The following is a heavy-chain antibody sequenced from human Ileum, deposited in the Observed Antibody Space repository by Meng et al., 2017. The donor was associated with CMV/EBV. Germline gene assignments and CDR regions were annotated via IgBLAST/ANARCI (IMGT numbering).Heavy chain of an antibody. CDR3: AHFVGGYYPSRPDY. CDR2: IYRGDDK. D-gene: IGHD1-26*01. J-gene: IGHJ4*02. CDR1: GFSPSTSGGG. V-gene: IGHV2-5*02. Sequence: QITLNDSGPTLVKPTQTLTLNCSFSGFSPSTSGGGVGWIRQPHGKALEWLALIYRGDDKRYSPSLNSRLTIAKDTSKNEVVLTLTNMGPIDTGTYYCAHFVGGYYPSRPDYWGQGTLVTVSS.